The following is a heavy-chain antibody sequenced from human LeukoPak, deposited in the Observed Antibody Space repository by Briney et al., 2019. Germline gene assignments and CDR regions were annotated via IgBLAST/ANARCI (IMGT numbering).Heavy chain of an antibody. J-gene: IGHJ4*02. D-gene: IGHD3-9*01. CDR2: ISGSGGST. V-gene: IGHV3-23*01. CDR1: GFTFSSYA. CDR3: AKESYYDILTGYLS. Sequence: GESLKISCAASGFTFSSYAMSWVRQAPGKGLEWVSAISGSGGSTYYADSVKGRFTISRDNSKNTLYLQMNSLRAEDTAVYYCAKESYYDILTGYLSWGQGTLVTVSS.